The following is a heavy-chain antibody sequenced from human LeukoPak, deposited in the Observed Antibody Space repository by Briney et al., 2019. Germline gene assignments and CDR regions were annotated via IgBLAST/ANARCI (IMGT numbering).Heavy chain of an antibody. J-gene: IGHJ4*02. Sequence: GGSLRLSCAGSGFTVSNSYMTWVRQAPGQGLEWVSVIYSGGTAYYADSVTDRFTISRDISKNTLYLQMNSLRADDTAVYYCARENDYGDYGVYCGQGTLVTVSS. CDR3: ARENDYGDYGVY. CDR2: IYSGGTA. CDR1: GFTVSNSY. V-gene: IGHV3-66*02. D-gene: IGHD4-17*01.